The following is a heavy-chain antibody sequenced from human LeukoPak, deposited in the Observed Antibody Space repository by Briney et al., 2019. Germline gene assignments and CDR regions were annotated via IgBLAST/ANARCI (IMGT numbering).Heavy chain of an antibody. CDR1: GFTVSSKY. Sequence: PGGSLRLSCVASGFTVSSKYMSWVRQAPGKGLEWVSVIYSGGSTYYGESVKGRFTISRDNSKNTLYLQMDSLRAEDTAVYYCAKDRQDYDSGDYFDYWGQGTLVTVSS. D-gene: IGHD3-22*01. CDR3: AKDRQDYDSGDYFDY. J-gene: IGHJ4*02. CDR2: IYSGGST. V-gene: IGHV3-53*01.